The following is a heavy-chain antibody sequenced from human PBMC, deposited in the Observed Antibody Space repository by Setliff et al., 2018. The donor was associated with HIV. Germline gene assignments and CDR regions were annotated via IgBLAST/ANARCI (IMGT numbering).Heavy chain of an antibody. D-gene: IGHD4-17*01. CDR1: GYTFTSYG. CDR3: ARGTTVTTTPDY. V-gene: IGHV1-18*03. J-gene: IGHJ4*02. Sequence: ASVKVSCKASGYTFTSYGFNWVRQAPGQGLEWMGWISAYNGNTNYAQKLQGRVTMTTDTSTSTAYMELSSLRSEDMAVYYCARGTTVTTTPDYWGQGTLVTVSS. CDR2: ISAYNGNT.